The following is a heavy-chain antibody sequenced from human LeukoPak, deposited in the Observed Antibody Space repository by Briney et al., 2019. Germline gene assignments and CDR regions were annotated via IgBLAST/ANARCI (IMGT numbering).Heavy chain of an antibody. CDR3: ARDLGTSGWYTFDF. CDR2: TYCRSKWYD. V-gene: IGHV6-1*01. J-gene: IGHJ5*01. CDR1: GDSLSSKNGA. Sequence: SQTLSLTCAISGDSLSSKNGAWNWIRQSPSGGLEWLGRTYCRSKWYDESADSVKGRVTISPETSKNQFSLHVYSLTPEDTAVYYCARDLGTSGWYTFDFWGQGTLVTVSS. D-gene: IGHD6-19*01.